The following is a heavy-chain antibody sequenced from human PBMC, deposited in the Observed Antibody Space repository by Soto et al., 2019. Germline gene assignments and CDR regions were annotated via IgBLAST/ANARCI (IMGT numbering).Heavy chain of an antibody. Sequence: PSETLSLTCAVSGYSISSGYHWGWIRQPPGKGLEWIGSINHSGSTYYNPSLKSRVTMSVDTSKNQFSLKLSSVTAADTAVYYCARDFPLLGYCSSTSCYSRFDPWGQGTLVTVSS. D-gene: IGHD2-2*02. CDR2: INHSGST. J-gene: IGHJ5*02. V-gene: IGHV4-38-2*02. CDR3: ARDFPLLGYCSSTSCYSRFDP. CDR1: GYSISSGYH.